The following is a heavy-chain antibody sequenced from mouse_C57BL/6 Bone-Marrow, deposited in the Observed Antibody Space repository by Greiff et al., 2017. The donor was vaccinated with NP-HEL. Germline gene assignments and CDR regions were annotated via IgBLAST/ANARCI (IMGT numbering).Heavy chain of an antibody. CDR1: GFTFSDYY. V-gene: IGHV5-12*01. J-gene: IGHJ1*03. CDR3: ARHRELEGCYWYFDV. CDR2: ISNGGGST. D-gene: IGHD3-3*01. Sequence: EVQLVESGGGLVQPGGSLKLSCAASGFTFSDYYMYWVRQTPEKRLEWVAYISNGGGSTYYPDTVKGRFTISRDNAKNTLYLQMSRLKSEDTAMYYCARHRELEGCYWYFDVWGTGTTVTVSS.